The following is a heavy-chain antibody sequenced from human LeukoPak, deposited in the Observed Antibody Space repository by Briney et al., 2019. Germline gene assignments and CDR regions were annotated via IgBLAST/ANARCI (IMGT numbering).Heavy chain of an antibody. CDR1: GFTFSSYE. D-gene: IGHD3-22*01. CDR3: TRDDSSGSREGFDY. Sequence: PGGSLRLSCAASGFTFSSYEMNWVRQAPGKGLEWVSYISSSGNTIYYADSVKGRFTISRDNAKNSLYLQMNSLKAEDTAVYYCTRDDSSGSREGFDYWGQGTLVTVSS. CDR2: ISSSGNTI. J-gene: IGHJ4*02. V-gene: IGHV3-48*03.